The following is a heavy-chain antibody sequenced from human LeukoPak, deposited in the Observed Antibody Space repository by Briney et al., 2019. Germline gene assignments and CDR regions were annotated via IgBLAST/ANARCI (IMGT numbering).Heavy chain of an antibody. CDR1: GFTFTSYW. CDR2: IKQDGREK. J-gene: IGHJ4*02. D-gene: IGHD6-13*01. CDR3: ARVIRAAPGKGYFDY. V-gene: IGHV3-7*03. Sequence: GGSLRLSCAASGFTFTSYWMGWVRQAPGKGLEWVANIKQDGREKYYVDSVKGRFTISRDSSKNTLYLQMNSLRAEDTAIYYCARVIRAAPGKGYFDYWGQGTLVTVSS.